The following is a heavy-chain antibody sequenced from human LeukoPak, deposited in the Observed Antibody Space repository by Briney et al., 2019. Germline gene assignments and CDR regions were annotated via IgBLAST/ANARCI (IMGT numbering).Heavy chain of an antibody. V-gene: IGHV5-51*01. CDR1: GYSFTSYW. CDR2: IYPGDSDT. CDR3: ARFGVTDKWFDP. Sequence: GGSLKISCKGSGYSFTSYWIGWVRQMPGKGLEWMGIIYPGDSDTRYSPSFQGQVTISADRSISTAYLQWSSLQASDTAIYYCARFGVTDKWFDPWGQGTLVTVSS. D-gene: IGHD2-21*02. J-gene: IGHJ5*02.